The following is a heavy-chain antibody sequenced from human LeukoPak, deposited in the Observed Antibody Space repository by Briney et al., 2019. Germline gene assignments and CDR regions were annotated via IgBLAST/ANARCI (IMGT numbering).Heavy chain of an antibody. J-gene: IGHJ3*02. V-gene: IGHV3-53*01. CDR3: ARDADYGPDAFDI. CDR2: IYSGGST. Sequence: GESLKISCAASGFTVSSNYMSWVRQAPGKGLEWVSVIYSGGSTYYADSVKGRFTISRDNSKNTVYLQMNSLRAEDTAVYYCARDADYGPDAFDIWGQGTMVTVSS. CDR1: GFTVSSNY. D-gene: IGHD4/OR15-4a*01.